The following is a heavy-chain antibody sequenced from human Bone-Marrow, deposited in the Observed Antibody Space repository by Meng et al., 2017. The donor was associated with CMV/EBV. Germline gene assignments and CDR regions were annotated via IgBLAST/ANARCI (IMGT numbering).Heavy chain of an antibody. V-gene: IGHV1-18*01. J-gene: IGHJ5*01. Sequence: ASVKVSCKASGYSFTTYGVTWVRQAPGQGLEWMGWISVSTGDTNYAQNLQGRLILTTDTSTNTAYMELRSLKSDDTAVYYCAKLGRVGSSPQYNWFDSWGHGTLVTVSS. CDR2: ISVSTGDT. CDR1: GYSFTTYG. CDR3: AKLGRVGSSPQYNWFDS. D-gene: IGHD3-16*01.